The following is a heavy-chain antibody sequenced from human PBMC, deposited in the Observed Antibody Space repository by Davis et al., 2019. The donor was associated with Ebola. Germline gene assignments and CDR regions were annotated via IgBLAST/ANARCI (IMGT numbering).Heavy chain of an antibody. CDR2: INHSGST. Sequence: MPSETLSLTCAVYGGSFSGYYWSWIRQPPGKGLEGIGEINHSGSTNYNPSLKSRVTISVDTSKNQFSLKLSSVTAADTAVYYCARGRRYSYGPPRYWGQGTLVTVSS. J-gene: IGHJ4*02. CDR1: GGSFSGYY. CDR3: ARGRRYSYGPPRY. V-gene: IGHV4-34*01. D-gene: IGHD5-18*01.